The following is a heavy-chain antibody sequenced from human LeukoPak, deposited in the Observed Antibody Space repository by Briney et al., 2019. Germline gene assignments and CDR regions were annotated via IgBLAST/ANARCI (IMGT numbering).Heavy chain of an antibody. Sequence: SLRLSCAASGFTFDDYAMHWVRPAPGKGLEWVSGISWNSGSIGYADSVKGRFTISRDNAKNSLYLQMNSLRAEDTALYYCAKDMHHDYYDSSGYSFDYWGQGTLVTVSS. D-gene: IGHD3-22*01. CDR1: GFTFDDYA. J-gene: IGHJ4*02. V-gene: IGHV3-9*01. CDR2: ISWNSGSI. CDR3: AKDMHHDYYDSSGYSFDY.